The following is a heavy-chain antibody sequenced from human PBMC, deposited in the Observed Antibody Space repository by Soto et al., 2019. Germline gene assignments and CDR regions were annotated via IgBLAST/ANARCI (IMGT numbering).Heavy chain of an antibody. CDR1: GGSISSYY. J-gene: IGHJ4*02. V-gene: IGHV4-59*01. Sequence: SETLSLTCTVSGGSISSYYWSWIRPPPGKGLEWIGYIYYSGSTNYNPSLKSRVTISVDTSKNQFSLKLSSVTAADTAVYYCARGSRDGYNMRSYYFDYWGQGTLVTVSS. CDR2: IYYSGST. CDR3: ARGSRDGYNMRSYYFDY. D-gene: IGHD5-12*01.